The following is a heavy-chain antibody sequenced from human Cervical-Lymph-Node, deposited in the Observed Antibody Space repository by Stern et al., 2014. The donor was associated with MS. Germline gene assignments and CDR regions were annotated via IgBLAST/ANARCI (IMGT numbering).Heavy chain of an antibody. J-gene: IGHJ2*01. CDR3: ARGVTAVTNYVPNWCFDL. CDR2: VYYSGIT. Sequence: QLQLQESGPGLVKPSETLSLTCTVSGGSITNRDYWGWIRQSPGKGLEWIGRVYYSGITYYRPSLKSRATISIDTSRNQFFLRLNSVTATDTAVYFCARGVTAVTNYVPNWCFDLWGRGTLVTVSS. D-gene: IGHD4-11*01. V-gene: IGHV4-39*02. CDR1: GGSITNRDY.